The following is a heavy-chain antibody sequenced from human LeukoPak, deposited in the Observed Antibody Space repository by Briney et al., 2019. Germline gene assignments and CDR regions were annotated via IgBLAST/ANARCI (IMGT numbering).Heavy chain of an antibody. J-gene: IGHJ3*02. Sequence: GGSLRLSCAASGFTFSDYYMSWIRQAPGKGLEWVSYISSSSSYTNYADSVKGRFTTSRDNAKNSLYLQMNSLRAEDTAVYYCARDTKATMVRGTAFDIWGQGTMVTVSS. V-gene: IGHV3-11*06. CDR1: GFTFSDYY. D-gene: IGHD3-10*01. CDR2: ISSSSSYT. CDR3: ARDTKATMVRGTAFDI.